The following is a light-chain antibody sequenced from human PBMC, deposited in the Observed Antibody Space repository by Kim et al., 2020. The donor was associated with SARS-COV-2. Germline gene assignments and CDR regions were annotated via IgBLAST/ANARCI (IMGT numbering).Light chain of an antibody. V-gene: IGLV2-14*01. CDR2: EVT. CDR3: STYTTSGTWV. J-gene: IGLJ3*02. CDR1: SSDIGSYNP. Sequence: QSITISCRGTSSDIGSYNPVSWYQQPPGTVPKLIIYEVTNRPSGISNRFSGSKSANTASLTISGLQAEDEGDYYCSTYTTSGTWVFGGGTKVTVL.